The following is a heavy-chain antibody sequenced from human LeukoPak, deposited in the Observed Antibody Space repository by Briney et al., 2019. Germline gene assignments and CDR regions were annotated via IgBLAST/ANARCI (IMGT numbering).Heavy chain of an antibody. J-gene: IGHJ4*02. V-gene: IGHV1-2*02. CDR3: ARDLERGSGSYYIVARNTFDY. Sequence: GASVKVSCKASGYTFIDYYIHWVRQAPGQGLEWMGWIDPKKGDTSYVKKFQGRVIMTRDTSVSSAYMELNSLRSDDTAVYYCARDLERGSGSYYIVARNTFDYWGQGTLVTVSS. CDR1: GYTFIDYY. D-gene: IGHD3-10*01. CDR2: IDPKKGDT.